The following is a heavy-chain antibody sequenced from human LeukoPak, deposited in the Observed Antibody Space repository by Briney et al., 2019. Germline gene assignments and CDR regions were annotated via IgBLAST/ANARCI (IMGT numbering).Heavy chain of an antibody. J-gene: IGHJ4*02. CDR1: GGSFSGYY. Sequence: SETLSLTCAVYGGSFSGYYWSWIRQPPGKGLEWIGEINHSGSTNYNPSLKSRVTISVDTSKNQFSLKLSSVTAADTAVYYCARLHEYCGGDCYPEYWGQGTLVTVSS. CDR2: INHSGST. CDR3: ARLHEYCGGDCYPEY. D-gene: IGHD2-21*02. V-gene: IGHV4-34*01.